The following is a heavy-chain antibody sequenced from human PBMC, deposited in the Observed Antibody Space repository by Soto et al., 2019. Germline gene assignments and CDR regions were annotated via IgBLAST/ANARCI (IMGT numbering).Heavy chain of an antibody. V-gene: IGHV4-30-4*01. J-gene: IGHJ5*02. D-gene: IGHD3-10*01. CDR3: ARADVLLWFGEVGRWFEP. CDR2: IYYSGST. Sequence: QVQLQESGPGLVKPSQTLSLTCTVSGGSMSRADYYWSWIRQPPGKGLEWIGYIYYSGSTYYNPSLKSRVTISVDTSKNQFSLKLRSVTAADTAVYYCARADVLLWFGEVGRWFEPWGQGTLVTVSS. CDR1: GGSMSRADYY.